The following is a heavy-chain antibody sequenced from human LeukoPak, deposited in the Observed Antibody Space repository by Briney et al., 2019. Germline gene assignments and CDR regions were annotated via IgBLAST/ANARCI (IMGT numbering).Heavy chain of an antibody. V-gene: IGHV3-74*01. D-gene: IGHD2-2*01. J-gene: IGHJ4*02. CDR1: GFTFSYYW. CDR2: IGSDGGST. Sequence: AGTLRLSCAASGFTFSYYWMLWLRQTPGKGLVSVARIGSDGGSTRYADSVKGRVTISRDNAKNTLYLRLNSLSADDTCIYYCASDDTNGIDYWGQGTLVTVSS. CDR3: ASDDTNGIDY.